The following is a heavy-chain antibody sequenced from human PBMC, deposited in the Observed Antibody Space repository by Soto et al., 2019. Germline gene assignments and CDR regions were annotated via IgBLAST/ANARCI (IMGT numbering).Heavy chain of an antibody. V-gene: IGHV3-23*01. D-gene: IGHD6-13*01. CDR3: AKVPGYSSSWPLDY. J-gene: IGHJ4*02. CDR1: GFTFSSYA. CDR2: ISGSGGST. Sequence: GGSLRLSCAASGFTFSSYAMSWVRQAPGKGLEWVSAISGSGGSTYYADSVKGRFTISRDNSKNTLYLQMNSLRAEDTAVYYCAKVPGYSSSWPLDYWGQGTLVTVSS.